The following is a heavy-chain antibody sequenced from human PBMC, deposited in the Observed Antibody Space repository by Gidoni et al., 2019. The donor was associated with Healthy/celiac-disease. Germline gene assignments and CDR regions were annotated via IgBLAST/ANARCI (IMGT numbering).Heavy chain of an antibody. D-gene: IGHD3-16*01. J-gene: IGHJ6*02. CDR3: ARLGGNHYYYYGMDV. Sequence: EVQLVQSGAEVKKPGESLKISCKGSGDSLTSYWIGWVRQMPGKGLEWMGIIDPGDSDTRYSPSFQGQVTISADKSISTAYLQWSSLKASDTAMYYCARLGGNHYYYYGMDVWGQGTTVTVSS. CDR2: IDPGDSDT. CDR1: GDSLTSYW. V-gene: IGHV5-51*01.